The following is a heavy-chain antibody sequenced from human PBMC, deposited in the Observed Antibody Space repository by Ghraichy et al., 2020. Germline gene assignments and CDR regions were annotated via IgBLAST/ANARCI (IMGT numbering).Heavy chain of an antibody. Sequence: SETLSLTCAVFGGSFSGYYWTWIRQFPGQGLEWIAEIIHSGRTNYNPSLKSRVTMSVDTSKNEFSLRLTSVTAADTAVYYCARGTVLMTRGTVLVTYASFDYWGQGTLITVSS. CDR1: GGSFSGYY. J-gene: IGHJ4*02. CDR2: IIHSGRT. D-gene: IGHD2-8*01. V-gene: IGHV4-34*01. CDR3: ARGTVLMTRGTVLVTYASFDY.